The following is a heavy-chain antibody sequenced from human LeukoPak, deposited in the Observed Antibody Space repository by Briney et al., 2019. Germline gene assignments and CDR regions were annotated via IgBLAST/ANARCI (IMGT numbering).Heavy chain of an antibody. CDR1: EYTLTELS. J-gene: IGHJ3*02. Sequence: ASVKVSCKVSEYTLTELSMHWVRQAPGKGLEWMGGFDPEDGETIYAQKFQGRVTMTEDTSTDTAYMELSSLRSEDTAVYYCATVYRGDSSVPNAFDIWGQGTMVTVSS. D-gene: IGHD3-22*01. CDR3: ATVYRGDSSVPNAFDI. CDR2: FDPEDGET. V-gene: IGHV1-24*01.